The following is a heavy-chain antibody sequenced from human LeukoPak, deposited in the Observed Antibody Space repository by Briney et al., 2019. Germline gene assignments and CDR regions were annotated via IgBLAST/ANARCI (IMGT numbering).Heavy chain of an antibody. V-gene: IGHV1-46*01. Sequence: ASVKVSCKASGYTFTSYYMHWVRQAPGQGLEWMGIINPSGGSTSYAQKFQGRVSMTRDTSISTAYMELSSLGSEDTAVYYCARGPVDAVFGVSTEDWGQGTTVTVSS. CDR2: INPSGGST. CDR3: ARGPVDAVFGVSTED. J-gene: IGHJ6*02. CDR1: GYTFTSYY. D-gene: IGHD3-10*02.